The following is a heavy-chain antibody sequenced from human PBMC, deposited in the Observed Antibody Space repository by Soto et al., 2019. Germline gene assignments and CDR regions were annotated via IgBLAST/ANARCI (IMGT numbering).Heavy chain of an antibody. CDR3: ARVVQFYDSSGYSFYYFDY. Sequence: TLSLTCTVSGDSINSADYYWSWLRQPPGKGLEWIGYIYYSRSDYYNPSLGRRATITIDTSRNQFSLNLMSVTAADTAAYYCARVVQFYDSSGYSFYYFDYWGQGALVTVSS. V-gene: IGHV4-30-4*01. CDR2: IYYSRSD. D-gene: IGHD3-22*01. J-gene: IGHJ4*02. CDR1: GDSINSADYY.